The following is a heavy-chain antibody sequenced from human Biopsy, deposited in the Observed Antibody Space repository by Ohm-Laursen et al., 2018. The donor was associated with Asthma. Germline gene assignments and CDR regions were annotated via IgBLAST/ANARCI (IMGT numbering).Heavy chain of an antibody. J-gene: IGHJ4*02. V-gene: IGHV3-53*01. CDR1: GFAVSRDH. CDR2: ICSGGTS. D-gene: IGHD3-22*01. Sequence: SLRLSCAASGFAVSRDHMFWVRQAPGKGLEWVSVICSGGTSHTADSVRGRFTTSRDYSKNTLYLQMHSLRAEDTAVYYCARGDSSNWSHYYFDYWGQGTLVTVSS. CDR3: ARGDSSNWSHYYFDY.